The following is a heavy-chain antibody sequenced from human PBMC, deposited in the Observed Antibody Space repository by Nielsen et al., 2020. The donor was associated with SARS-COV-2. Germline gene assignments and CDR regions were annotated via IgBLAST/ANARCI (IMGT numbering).Heavy chain of an antibody. D-gene: IGHD3-22*01. CDR1: GYTFTSYG. Sequence: ASVKVSCKASGYTFTSYGISWVRQAPGQGLEWMGIINPSGGSTSYAQKFQGRVTMTRDTSTSTVYMELSSLRSEDTAVYYCARDLGYYDSSGYSNNWFDPWGQGTLVTVSS. V-gene: IGHV1-46*01. CDR3: ARDLGYYDSSGYSNNWFDP. CDR2: INPSGGST. J-gene: IGHJ5*02.